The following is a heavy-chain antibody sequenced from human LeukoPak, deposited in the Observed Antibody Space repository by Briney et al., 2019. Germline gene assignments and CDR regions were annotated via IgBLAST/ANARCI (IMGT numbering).Heavy chain of an antibody. V-gene: IGHV3-23*01. CDR1: GFTFSSYA. D-gene: IGHD3-3*02. CDR3: ARVSHFWSGVDY. Sequence: GGSLRLSCAASGFTFSSYAMSWVRQAPGKGLEWVSAISGSGVSTYYADSVKGRFTISRDNSKNTLYLQMNSLRAEDTAVYYCARVSHFWSGVDYWGQGTLVTVSS. CDR2: ISGSGVST. J-gene: IGHJ4*02.